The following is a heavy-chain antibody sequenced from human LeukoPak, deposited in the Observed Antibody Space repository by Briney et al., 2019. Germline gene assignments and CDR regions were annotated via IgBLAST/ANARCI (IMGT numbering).Heavy chain of an antibody. CDR1: GGSIGSYY. Sequence: SETLALTWNVSGGSIGSYYWSWVRHPPGPGLDGIGHIYDGGSTKYNPSLKSRVTTSVHTSKKQFSLKLSSVTAAAAHVCSLARRYYSVGSCYSSFDYWGQGTLVTVSS. J-gene: IGHJ4*02. D-gene: IGHD2-15*01. CDR2: IYDGGST. V-gene: IGHV4-59*08. CDR3: ARRYYSVGSCYSSFDY.